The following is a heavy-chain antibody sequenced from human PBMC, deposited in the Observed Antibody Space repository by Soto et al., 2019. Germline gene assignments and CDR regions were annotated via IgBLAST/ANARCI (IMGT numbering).Heavy chain of an antibody. D-gene: IGHD4-17*01. V-gene: IGHV1-69*13. J-gene: IGHJ5*02. CDR2: IIPIFGTA. CDR1: GGTFSSYA. Sequence: AASVKVSCKASGGTFSSYAISWVRQAPGQGLEWMGGIIPIFGTANYAQKFQGRVTITADESTSTAYMELSSLRSEDTAVYYCARDRDYGDYAGWFDPWGQGTLVTVSS. CDR3: ARDRDYGDYAGWFDP.